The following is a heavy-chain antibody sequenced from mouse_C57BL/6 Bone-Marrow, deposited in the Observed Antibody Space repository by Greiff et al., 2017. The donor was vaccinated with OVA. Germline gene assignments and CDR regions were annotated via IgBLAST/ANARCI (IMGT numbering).Heavy chain of an antibody. CDR2: IYPGSGST. Sequence: VQLQQPGAELVKPGASVKMSCKASGYTFTSYWITWVKQRPGQGLEWIGDIYPGSGSTNYNEKFKSKATLTVDTSSSTAYMQLSSLTSEDSAVYYCARYYYGSSYVRVYWGQGTTLTVSS. V-gene: IGHV1-55*01. D-gene: IGHD1-1*01. J-gene: IGHJ2*01. CDR1: GYTFTSYW. CDR3: ARYYYGSSYVRVY.